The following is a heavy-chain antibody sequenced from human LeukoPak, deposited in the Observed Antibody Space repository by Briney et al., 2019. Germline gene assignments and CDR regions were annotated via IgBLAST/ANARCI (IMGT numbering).Heavy chain of an antibody. CDR1: GYTSIDYY. J-gene: IGHJ4*02. Sequence: ASLKVSCKASGYTSIDYYMHWVRQAPGQGLEWMGIINPSGGSTGYAQKFQGRVTMTRDTSTSTVYTDLSSLRSEDTAVYYCARDRYSVAGLCHYWGQGTLVTVSS. CDR3: ARDRYSVAGLCHY. V-gene: IGHV1-46*01. CDR2: INPSGGST. D-gene: IGHD6-19*01.